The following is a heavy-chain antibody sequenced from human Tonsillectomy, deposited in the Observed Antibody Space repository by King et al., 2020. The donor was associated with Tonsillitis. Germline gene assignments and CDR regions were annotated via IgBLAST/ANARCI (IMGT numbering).Heavy chain of an antibody. V-gene: IGHV4-4*07. CDR2: IYTSGST. CDR1: GGSISSYY. Sequence: MQLQESGPGLVKPSETLSLTCTVSGGSISSYYWSWIRQPAGKGLEWIGHIYTSGSTNYNPSLKSRVTMSVDTSKNQFSLNLSSVTAADTAVYYCARLSSGWSAHYFDYWGRGTLVTVSS. J-gene: IGHJ4*02. CDR3: ARLSSGWSAHYFDY. D-gene: IGHD6-19*01.